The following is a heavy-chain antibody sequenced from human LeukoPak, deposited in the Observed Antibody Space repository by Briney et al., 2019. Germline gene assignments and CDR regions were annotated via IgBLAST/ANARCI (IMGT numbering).Heavy chain of an antibody. V-gene: IGHV3-74*01. CDR2: IKRDGSIT. CDR3: ARVGAVAGVTDT. J-gene: IGHJ3*02. D-gene: IGHD6-19*01. CDR1: GFTFSSYW. Sequence: GGSLRLSCAASGFTFSSYWMHWVRQAPGKGLVWVSRIKRDGSITNYADSVKGRFTISRDNAKNTLYLQMNSLRAEDTAVYYCARVGAVAGVTDTWGQGTMVTVSS.